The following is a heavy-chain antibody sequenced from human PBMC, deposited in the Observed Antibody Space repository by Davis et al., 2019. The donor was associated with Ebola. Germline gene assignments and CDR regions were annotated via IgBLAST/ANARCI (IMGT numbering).Heavy chain of an antibody. CDR2: ISSSGGNS. D-gene: IGHD4-17*01. CDR1: GVTIRNYV. V-gene: IGHV3-23*01. J-gene: IGHJ4*02. CDR3: SRGGAVKFDY. Sequence: GGSLRLSCAVSGVTIRNYVMSWVRQAPGKGLEWVSSISSSGGNSFYMDSVKGRFYIDRDNSKNTVHLQMNSLRDEDTALYYCSRGGAVKFDYWGQGTLVTVSS.